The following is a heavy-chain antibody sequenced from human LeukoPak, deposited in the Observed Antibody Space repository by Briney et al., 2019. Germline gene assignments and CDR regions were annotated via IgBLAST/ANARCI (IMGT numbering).Heavy chain of an antibody. J-gene: IGHJ3*02. CDR1: GGSISSYY. D-gene: IGHD6-19*01. CDR2: IYTSGST. V-gene: IGHV4-4*07. Sequence: PSETLSLTCTVSGGSISSYYWSWIRQPAGKGLEWIGRIYTSGSTNYNPSLKSRVTISVDTSKNQFSLKLSSVTAADTAVYYCAKYIAVALDAFDIWGQGTMVTVSS. CDR3: AKYIAVALDAFDI.